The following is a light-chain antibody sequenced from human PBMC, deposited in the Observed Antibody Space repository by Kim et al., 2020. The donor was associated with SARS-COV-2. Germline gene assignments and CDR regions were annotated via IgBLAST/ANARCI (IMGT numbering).Light chain of an antibody. CDR3: QAWDKTWV. CDR2: QDT. Sequence: SVSPGQTVSITGSGDKLGDRYSSWYQQQAGQAPVLVIYQDTKRPSGIPERFSGSSSGNTATLTISGTQAVDEADYYCQAWDKTWVFGGGTQLTVL. V-gene: IGLV3-1*01. CDR1: KLGDRY. J-gene: IGLJ3*02.